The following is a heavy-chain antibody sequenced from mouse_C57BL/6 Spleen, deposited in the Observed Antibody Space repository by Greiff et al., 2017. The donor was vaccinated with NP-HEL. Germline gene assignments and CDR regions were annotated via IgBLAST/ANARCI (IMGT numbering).Heavy chain of an antibody. V-gene: IGHV1-15*01. Sequence: QVQLQQSGAELVRPGASVTLSCKASGYTFTDYDMHWVKQTPVHGLEWIGAIDPETGGTAYNQKFKGKAILTADKSSSTAYMELRSLTSEDSAVYYCREAYYYGSSFYAMDYWGQGTSVTVSS. D-gene: IGHD1-1*01. CDR3: REAYYYGSSFYAMDY. CDR2: IDPETGGT. J-gene: IGHJ4*01. CDR1: GYTFTDYD.